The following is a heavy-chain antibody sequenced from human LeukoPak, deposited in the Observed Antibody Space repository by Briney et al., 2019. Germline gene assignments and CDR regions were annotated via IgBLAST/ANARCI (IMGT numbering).Heavy chain of an antibody. J-gene: IGHJ3*02. D-gene: IGHD3-22*01. CDR2: ISGSGGST. CDR3: ARGGRGSAAVVAPRSFDI. CDR1: GFTFSSYA. Sequence: GGSLRLSCAASGFTFSSYAMSWVRQAPGKGLEWVSAISGSGGSTYYADSVKGRFTISRDISKNTLYLQMNSLRAEDSALYYCARGGRGSAAVVAPRSFDIWGQGTMVTVSS. V-gene: IGHV3-23*01.